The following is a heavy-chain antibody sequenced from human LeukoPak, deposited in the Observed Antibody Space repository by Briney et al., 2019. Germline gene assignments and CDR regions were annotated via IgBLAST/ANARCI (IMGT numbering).Heavy chain of an antibody. Sequence: SSETLSLTCTVSGGSISSYYWSWIRQPPGKGLEWIGYIYYSGSTNYNPSLRSRVTISVDTSENQFSLRLSSVTAADTAVYYCARQADTAMITGGFYFDYWGQGTLVTVSS. CDR2: IYYSGST. V-gene: IGHV4-59*08. D-gene: IGHD5-18*01. CDR1: GGSISSYY. J-gene: IGHJ4*02. CDR3: ARQADTAMITGGFYFDY.